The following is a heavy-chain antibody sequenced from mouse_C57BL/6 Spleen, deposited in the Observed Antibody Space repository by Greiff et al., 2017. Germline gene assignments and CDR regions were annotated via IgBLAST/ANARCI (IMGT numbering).Heavy chain of an antibody. CDR1: GFNIKNTY. D-gene: IGHD2-4*01. Sequence: DVKLQESVAELVRPGASVKLSCTASGFNIKNTYMHWVKQRPEQGLEWIGRIDPANGNTKYAPKFQGKATITADTSSNTAYLQLSSLTSEDTAIYYCAIAYYYDAGAGFSYWGQGTLVTVSA. CDR2: IDPANGNT. V-gene: IGHV14-3*01. J-gene: IGHJ3*01. CDR3: AIAYYYDAGAGFSY.